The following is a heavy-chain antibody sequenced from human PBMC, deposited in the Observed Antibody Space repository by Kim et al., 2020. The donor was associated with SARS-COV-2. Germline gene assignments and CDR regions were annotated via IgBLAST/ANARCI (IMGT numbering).Heavy chain of an antibody. CDR1: GFTFSSYA. J-gene: IGHJ5*02. CDR2: ISYDGSNK. CDR3: ARESGPWENWFDP. Sequence: GGSLRLSCAASGFTFSSYAMHWVRQAPGKGLEWVAVISYDGSNKYYADSVKGRFTISRDNSKNTLYLQMNSLRAEDTAVYYCARESGPWENWFDPWGQGTLVTVSS. D-gene: IGHD3-10*01. V-gene: IGHV3-30*04.